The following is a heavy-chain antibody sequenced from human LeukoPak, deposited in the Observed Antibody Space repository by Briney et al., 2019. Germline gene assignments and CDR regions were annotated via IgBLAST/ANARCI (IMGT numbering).Heavy chain of an antibody. V-gene: IGHV3-23*01. CDR2: ISGSNT. CDR3: ARTPYLYFGSGSYQFDY. J-gene: IGHJ4*02. Sequence: PGGSLRLSCAASGFTFSSYAMSWVRQAPGKGLEWVSGISGSNTYYADSVKGRFTISRDNSKNTLYLRMNSLRAEDTAAYFCARTPYLYFGSGSYQFDYWGQGTLVTVSS. CDR1: GFTFSSYA. D-gene: IGHD3-10*01.